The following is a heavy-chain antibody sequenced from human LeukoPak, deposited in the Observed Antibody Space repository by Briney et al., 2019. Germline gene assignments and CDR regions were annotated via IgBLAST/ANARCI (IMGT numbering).Heavy chain of an antibody. J-gene: IGHJ4*02. D-gene: IGHD1-1*01. CDR1: GFTFSSYS. Sequence: PGGSLRLSCAASGFTFSSYSMNWVRQAPGKGLEWIGSIYYSGNTYYNPSLKSRVTISLDMSKNQFSLKLSSVTAADTAVYYCARANGGGHNTRFDYWGQGTLVTVSS. CDR3: ARANGGGHNTRFDY. CDR2: IYYSGNT. V-gene: IGHV4-59*12.